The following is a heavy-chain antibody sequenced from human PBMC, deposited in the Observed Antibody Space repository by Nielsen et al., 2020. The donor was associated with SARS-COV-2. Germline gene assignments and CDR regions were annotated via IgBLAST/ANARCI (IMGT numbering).Heavy chain of an antibody. D-gene: IGHD3-10*01. CDR2: IWYDGSNK. V-gene: IGHV3-33*01. Sequence: GGSLRLSCAASGFTFSSYGMHWVRQAPGKGLEWVAVIWYDGSNKYYADSVKGRFTISRDNSKNTLYLQMNSLRAEDTAVYYCARESGDGELLGVSFDYWGQGTLVTVSS. CDR3: ARESGDGELLGVSFDY. J-gene: IGHJ4*02. CDR1: GFTFSSYG.